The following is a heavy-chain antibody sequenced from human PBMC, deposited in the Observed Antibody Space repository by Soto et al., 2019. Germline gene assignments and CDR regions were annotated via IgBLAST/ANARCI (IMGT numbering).Heavy chain of an antibody. J-gene: IGHJ4*02. V-gene: IGHV3-23*01. D-gene: IGHD3-3*01. Sequence: EVQLLESGGGLVQPGGSLRLSCAASGFTFSSYAMSWVRQAPGKGLEWVSAISGIDGSPYYADSVKGRCTISRDNSKNTLYLQMKTLRAEDTAVYYCAKDPGYYDFWSGYADYWGQGTLVTVSS. CDR2: ISGIDGSP. CDR3: AKDPGYYDFWSGYADY. CDR1: GFTFSSYA.